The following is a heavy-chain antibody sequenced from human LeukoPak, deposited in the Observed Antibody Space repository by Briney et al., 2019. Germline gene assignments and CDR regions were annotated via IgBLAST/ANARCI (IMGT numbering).Heavy chain of an antibody. V-gene: IGHV3-21*01. CDR1: GFTFSDHT. D-gene: IGHD3-16*01. Sequence: GGSLRLSCAASGFTFSDHTMNWVRQAPGEGLEWISSISASNTYIYYTDSVEGRFTISRDNAKNSLYLQMNSLRAEDTAVYYCARDKRGSLGYWGQGTLVTVSS. CDR3: ARDKRGSLGY. J-gene: IGHJ4*02. CDR2: ISASNTYI.